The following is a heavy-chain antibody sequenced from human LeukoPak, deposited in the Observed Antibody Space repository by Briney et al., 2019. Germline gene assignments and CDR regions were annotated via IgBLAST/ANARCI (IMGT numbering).Heavy chain of an antibody. D-gene: IGHD4-17*01. Sequence: GESLKISCRGSGYDFLIYWIAWVRQMPGMGLEGVGIIYPGDSDARYSPSFQGQVTMSVDKSVNTAYLQWTSLKASDSAVYYCSRFWGNGDYGDYWGQGTLVTVSS. J-gene: IGHJ4*02. V-gene: IGHV5-51*01. CDR1: GYDFLIYW. CDR3: SRFWGNGDYGDY. CDR2: IYPGDSDA.